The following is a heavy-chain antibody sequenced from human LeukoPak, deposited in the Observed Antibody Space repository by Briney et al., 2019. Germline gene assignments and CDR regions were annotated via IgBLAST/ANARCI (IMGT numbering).Heavy chain of an antibody. D-gene: IGHD3-10*01. CDR2: IYYSGST. J-gene: IGHJ5*02. Sequence: SETLSLTCTVSDGSIISSSYYWGWIRQPPGKGLEWIGSIYYSGSTSYNPSLKSRVTISVDTSKNQFSLKLSSVTAADTAVYYCASCRYYYGSGSNRQFDPWGQGTLVTVSS. CDR3: ASCRYYYGSGSNRQFDP. CDR1: DGSIISSSYY. V-gene: IGHV4-39*07.